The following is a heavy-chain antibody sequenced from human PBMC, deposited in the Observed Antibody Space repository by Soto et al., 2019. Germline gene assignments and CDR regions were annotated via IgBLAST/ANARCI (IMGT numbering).Heavy chain of an antibody. D-gene: IGHD6-19*01. CDR1: GFTFSSYS. J-gene: IGHJ5*02. CDR3: ARHYSSGSRNWFDP. V-gene: IGHV3-21*01. Sequence: PGGSLRLSCAASGFTFSSYSMNWVRQAPGKGPEWVSSISSSSSYIYYADSVKGRFTISRDNAKNSLYLQMNSLRAADTAVFYCARHYSSGSRNWFDPWGQGTLVTVSS. CDR2: ISSSSSYI.